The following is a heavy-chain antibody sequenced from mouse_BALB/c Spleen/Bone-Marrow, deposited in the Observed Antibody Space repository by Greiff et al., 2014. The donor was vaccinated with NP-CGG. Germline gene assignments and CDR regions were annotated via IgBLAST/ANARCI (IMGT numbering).Heavy chain of an antibody. Sequence: VQLKESXGGLVKPGGSLKLSCAASGFTFSSYAMSWVRQTPEKRLEWVASISSGGSTYYPDSVKGRFTISRDNARNILYLQMSSLRSEDTAMYYCARVEDGYYVRAMDYWGQGTSVTVSS. CDR3: ARVEDGYYVRAMDY. D-gene: IGHD2-3*01. V-gene: IGHV5-6-5*01. J-gene: IGHJ4*01. CDR2: ISSGGST. CDR1: GFTFSSYA.